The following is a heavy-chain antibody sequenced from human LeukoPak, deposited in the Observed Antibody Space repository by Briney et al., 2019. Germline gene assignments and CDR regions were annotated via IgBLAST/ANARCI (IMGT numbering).Heavy chain of an antibody. CDR3: ARYSSGWSFYGMDV. J-gene: IGHJ6*02. CDR1: GYTFTGYY. D-gene: IGHD6-19*01. Sequence: GASVKVSCKASGYTFTGYYMHWVRQAPGQGLEWMGWINPNSGGTNYAQKFQGRVTMTRDTSISTAYMELSRLRSDDTAVYYCARYSSGWSFYGMDVWGQGTTVTVSS. CDR2: INPNSGGT. V-gene: IGHV1-2*02.